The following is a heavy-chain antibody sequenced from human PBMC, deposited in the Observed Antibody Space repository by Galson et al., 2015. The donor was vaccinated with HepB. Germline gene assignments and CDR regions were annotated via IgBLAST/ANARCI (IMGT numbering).Heavy chain of an antibody. Sequence: SLRLSCAASGFTFSNYAMVWVRQAPGKGLEWVSGFSGTDAGTYYADSVKGRFTISRDNSKNTLYLQMSSLTAEDTAVYYCAKRGSSSLFYDYRGQGTLVTVSS. V-gene: IGHV3-23*01. J-gene: IGHJ4*02. D-gene: IGHD6-6*01. CDR3: AKRGSSSLFYDY. CDR1: GFTFSNYA. CDR2: FSGTDAGT.